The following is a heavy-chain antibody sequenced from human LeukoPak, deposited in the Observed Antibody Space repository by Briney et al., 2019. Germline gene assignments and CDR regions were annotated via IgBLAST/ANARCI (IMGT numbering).Heavy chain of an antibody. V-gene: IGHV3-33*01. CDR2: IWYDGSNK. D-gene: IGHD3-10*01. Sequence: GRSLRLSCAASGFTFSSYGMHWVRQAPGKGLEWVAVIWYDGSNKYYADSVKGRFTISRDNSKNTLYLQMNSLRAEDTAVYYCARGYGSGRGQLDYWGQGTLVTVSS. CDR1: GFTFSSYG. J-gene: IGHJ4*02. CDR3: ARGYGSGRGQLDY.